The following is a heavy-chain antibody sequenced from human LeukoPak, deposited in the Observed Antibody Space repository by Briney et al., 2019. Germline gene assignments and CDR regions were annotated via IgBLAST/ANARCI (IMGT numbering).Heavy chain of an antibody. D-gene: IGHD3-16*01. V-gene: IGHV3-30*18. CDR3: AKQMSTVTFTPFDY. J-gene: IGHJ4*02. CDR2: VSHDGSNK. Sequence: GGSLRLSCAASGFTFSDYAMHWVRQAPGKGLEWVAVVSHDGSNKYCADSVKGRFTISRDNSKNTLYLQMNSLRADDTAVYYCAKQMSTVTFTPFDYWGQGTLVTVSS. CDR1: GFTFSDYA.